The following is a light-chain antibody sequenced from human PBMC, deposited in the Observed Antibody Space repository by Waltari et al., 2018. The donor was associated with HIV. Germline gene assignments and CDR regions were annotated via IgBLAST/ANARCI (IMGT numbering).Light chain of an antibody. CDR1: QSIRSW. V-gene: IGKV1-5*03. CDR3: QQYDSYPLT. Sequence: DFQMTQPPATLSASVGDRFTITCPASQSIRSWLAWYQQKPGKAAKVLIYKASSLGSGVPSRFSGSGSGTEFTLTISSLQPADFATYCCQQYDSYPLTFGGGTKVEIK. CDR2: KAS. J-gene: IGKJ4*01.